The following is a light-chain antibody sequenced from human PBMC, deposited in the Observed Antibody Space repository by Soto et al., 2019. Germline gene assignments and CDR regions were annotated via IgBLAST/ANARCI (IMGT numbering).Light chain of an antibody. V-gene: IGKV3-20*01. CDR2: GAS. J-gene: IGKJ2*01. CDR1: QSVSSNF. Sequence: EIVLTQSPGTLSLSPGERATLSCRASQSVSSNFLAWYQQTPGQAPRLLIYGASSSATGIPDRFSGSASGTDFPLTINRLEPEDFAVYYCQQYGNSPYTFGEGTRLDIK. CDR3: QQYGNSPYT.